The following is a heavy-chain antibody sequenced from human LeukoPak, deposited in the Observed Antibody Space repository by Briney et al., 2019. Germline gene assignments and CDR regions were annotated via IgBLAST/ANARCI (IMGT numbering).Heavy chain of an antibody. Sequence: GASVKVSCKASGYTFTSYGISWVRQAPGQGLEWMGWISAYNGNTNYAQKLQGRVTMTTDTSTSTAYMELRSLRSDDTAVYYCAITYLTYYYDSSGYSVPDYWGQGTLVTVSS. D-gene: IGHD3-22*01. CDR1: GYTFTSYG. CDR3: AITYLTYYYDSSGYSVPDY. V-gene: IGHV1-18*01. J-gene: IGHJ4*02. CDR2: ISAYNGNT.